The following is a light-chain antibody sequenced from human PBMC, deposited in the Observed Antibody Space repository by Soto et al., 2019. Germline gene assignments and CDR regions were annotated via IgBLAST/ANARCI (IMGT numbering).Light chain of an antibody. CDR3: AAWDDSLNGWV. V-gene: IGLV1-44*01. CDR1: SSNIGSNT. CDR2: SNN. Sequence: QSVLTQPPSASGTPGQRVTISCSRSSSNIGSNTVNWYQQLPGTAPKLLIYSNNQRPSGVPDRFSGSKSGTSASLAISGLQSDDEADYYCAAWDDSLNGWVFGGGTKVTVL. J-gene: IGLJ3*02.